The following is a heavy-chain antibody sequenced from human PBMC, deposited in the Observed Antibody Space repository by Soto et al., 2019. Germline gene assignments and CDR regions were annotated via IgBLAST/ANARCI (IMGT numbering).Heavy chain of an antibody. D-gene: IGHD5-12*01. CDR3: AHRRGYSGYDLGYFDY. CDR1: GFSLSTSGVG. J-gene: IGHJ4*02. Sequence: QITLKESGPTLVKPTQTLTLTCTFSGFSLSTSGVGVGWIRQPPGKALEWLALIYWDDDKRYSPSLKSRLTITXXTXKXPVVLTMTNMDPVDTATYYCAHRRGYSGYDLGYFDYWGQGTLVTVSS. V-gene: IGHV2-5*02. CDR2: IYWDDDK.